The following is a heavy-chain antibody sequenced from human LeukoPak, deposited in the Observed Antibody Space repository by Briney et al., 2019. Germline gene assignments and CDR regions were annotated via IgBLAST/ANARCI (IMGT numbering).Heavy chain of an antibody. CDR1: GFTFSSYS. Sequence: GGSLRLPCAASGFTFSSYSMNWVRQAPGKGLEWVSSISSSSSYIYYADSVKGRFTISRDNVKNSLYLQMNSLRAEDTAVYYFARDHSSSSFDYWGQGTLVTVSS. J-gene: IGHJ4*01. D-gene: IGHD6-6*01. CDR2: ISSSSSYI. V-gene: IGHV3-21*01. CDR3: ARDHSSSSFDY.